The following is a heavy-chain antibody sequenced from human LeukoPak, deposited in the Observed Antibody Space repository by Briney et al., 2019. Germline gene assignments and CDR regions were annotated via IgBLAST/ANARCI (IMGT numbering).Heavy chain of an antibody. J-gene: IGHJ3*02. CDR1: GFSLRDHLVG. Sequence: SGPTLVNPTETLTLTCSFSGFSLRDHLVGVGRIRQPPGRALEWPALIYWNDDKSYSPSLRGRAIITKDTSKNQVALTVTNMDSVDTATYFCAHTGSGWEAFDTWGQGAMVTVS. CDR2: IYWNDDK. D-gene: IGHD1-26*01. CDR3: AHTGSGWEAFDT. V-gene: IGHV2-5*01.